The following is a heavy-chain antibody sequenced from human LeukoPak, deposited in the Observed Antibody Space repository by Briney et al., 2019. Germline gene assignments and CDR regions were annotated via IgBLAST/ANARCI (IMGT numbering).Heavy chain of an antibody. CDR2: IKEDGSDK. Sequence: PGGSLRLSCSASAFTFSSYWMTWVRQAPGKGLEWVATIKEDGSDKYYVDSVRGRFTISRDNAENSLYLQMNSLRAEDTAVYYCTRHSSGWPFDCWGQGTLVTVSS. D-gene: IGHD6-19*01. CDR3: TRHSSGWPFDC. J-gene: IGHJ4*02. CDR1: AFTFSSYW. V-gene: IGHV3-7*02.